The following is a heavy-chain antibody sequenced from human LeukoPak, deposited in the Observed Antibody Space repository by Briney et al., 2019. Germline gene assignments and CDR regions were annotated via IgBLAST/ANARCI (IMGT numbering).Heavy chain of an antibody. V-gene: IGHV3-15*01. CDR2: IKSKTDGGTT. J-gene: IGHJ4*02. CDR1: GFTFSSYW. Sequence: GGSLRLSCAASGFTFSSYWMSWVRQAPGKGLECVGRIKSKTDGGTTDYAAPVKGRFTISRDDSKNTLYLQMNSLKTEDTAVYYCTTGYPRKYSSGRIDYWGQGTLVTVSS. CDR3: TTGYPRKYSSGRIDY. D-gene: IGHD6-19*01.